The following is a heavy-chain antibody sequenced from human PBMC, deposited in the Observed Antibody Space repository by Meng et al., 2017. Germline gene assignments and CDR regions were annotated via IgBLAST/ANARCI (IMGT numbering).Heavy chain of an antibody. V-gene: IGHV3-9*01. D-gene: IGHD1-1*01. CDR1: GFTFDDYA. CDR3: ARETGTGMDV. CDR2: ISWNSGSI. Sequence: GGSLRLSCAASGFTFDDYAMHWVRQAPGKGLEWVSGISWNSGSIGYADSVKGRFTISRDNAKNSLYLQMNSLRAEDTALYYCARETGTGMDVWGQGTTVTVSS. J-gene: IGHJ6*02.